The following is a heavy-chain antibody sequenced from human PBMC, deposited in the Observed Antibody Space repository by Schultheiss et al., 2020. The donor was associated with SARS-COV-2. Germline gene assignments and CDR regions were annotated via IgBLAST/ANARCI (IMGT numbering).Heavy chain of an antibody. CDR3: ARPSIAVYSYAFDI. D-gene: IGHD6-19*01. CDR2: ISSNSFYI. V-gene: IGHV3-21*01. Sequence: GGSLRLSCAASAFTFSDFQMNWVRQAPGKGLEWVSSISSNSFYIYYAASVKGRFTISRDNAKSSLFLQMDSLRIEDTAVYYCARPSIAVYSYAFDIWGQGTMVTVSS. J-gene: IGHJ3*02. CDR1: AFTFSDFQ.